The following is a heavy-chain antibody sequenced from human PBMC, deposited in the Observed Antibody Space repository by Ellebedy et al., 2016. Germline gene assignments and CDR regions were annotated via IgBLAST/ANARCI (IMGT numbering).Heavy chain of an antibody. CDR3: TRGYSGISVYAFDI. J-gene: IGHJ3*02. Sequence: GESLKISCAASGFIFSDQYIDWVRQAPGKGLEWVGRISNKANSYTTEYAGSVRGRFTISRDDSKNSLYLQMNSLKTEDTAVYHCTRGYSGISVYAFDIWGQGTMVTVSS. D-gene: IGHD1-26*01. V-gene: IGHV3-72*01. CDR2: ISNKANSYTT. CDR1: GFIFSDQY.